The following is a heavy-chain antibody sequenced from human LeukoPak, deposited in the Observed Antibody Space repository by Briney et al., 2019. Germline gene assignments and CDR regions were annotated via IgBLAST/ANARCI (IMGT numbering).Heavy chain of an antibody. CDR1: GYSISSGYY. Sequence: SETLSLTYAVSGYSISSGYYWSWIRQPPGKGLEWIGYIYYSGSTNYNPSLKSRVTISVDTSKNQFSLKLSSVTAADTAVYYCARGTTGRRGNWFDPWGQGTLVTVSS. CDR2: IYYSGST. J-gene: IGHJ5*02. CDR3: ARGTTGRRGNWFDP. V-gene: IGHV4-61*01. D-gene: IGHD1-7*01.